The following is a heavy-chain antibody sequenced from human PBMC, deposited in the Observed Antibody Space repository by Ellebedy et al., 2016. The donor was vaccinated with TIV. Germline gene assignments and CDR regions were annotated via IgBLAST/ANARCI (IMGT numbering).Heavy chain of an antibody. Sequence: GESLKISXAASGFTFSTYWMHWVRQAPGKGLVWVSRIESDGSNTIYADSVKGRFTISRDNAKNTLFLQMNSLRAEDTAVYYCARAARNSSSWYWFDPWGQGTLVTVSS. CDR2: IESDGSNT. CDR1: GFTFSTYW. CDR3: ARAARNSSSWYWFDP. D-gene: IGHD6-13*01. J-gene: IGHJ5*02. V-gene: IGHV3-74*01.